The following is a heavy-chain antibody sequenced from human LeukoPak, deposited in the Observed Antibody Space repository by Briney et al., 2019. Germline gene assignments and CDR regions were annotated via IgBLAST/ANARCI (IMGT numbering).Heavy chain of an antibody. CDR3: ARGEYSSGLRSYFDY. V-gene: IGHV1-46*01. CDR1: GYTFTSYY. D-gene: IGHD6-19*01. CDR2: INPSGGST. Sequence: ASVKVSCKASGYTFTSYYMHWVRQAPGQGLEWMGIINPSGGSTSYAQKSQGRVTMTRDTSTSTVYMELSSLRSEDTAVYYCARGEYSSGLRSYFDYWGQGTLVTVSS. J-gene: IGHJ4*02.